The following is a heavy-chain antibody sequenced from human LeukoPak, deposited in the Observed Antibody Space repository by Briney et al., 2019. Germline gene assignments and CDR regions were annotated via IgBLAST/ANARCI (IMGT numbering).Heavy chain of an antibody. CDR1: GYSISSGYY. CDR2: IYHSGST. CDR3: ARVTAAGYWYFDL. V-gene: IGHV4-38-2*02. J-gene: IGHJ2*01. Sequence: SETLSLTCTVSGYSISSGYYWGWIRPPPGKGLEWIGSIYHSGSTYYNPSLKSRVTISVDTSKNQFSLKLSSVTAADTAVYYCARVTAAGYWYFDLWGRGTLVTVSS. D-gene: IGHD6-13*01.